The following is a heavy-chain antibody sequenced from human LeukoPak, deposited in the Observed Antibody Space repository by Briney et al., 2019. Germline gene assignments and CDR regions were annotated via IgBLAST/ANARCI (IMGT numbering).Heavy chain of an antibody. Sequence: GASVKVPCKASGYTFTSYGISWVRQAPGQGLEWMGWISAYNGNTNYAQKLQGRVTMTTDTSTSTAYMEPGSLRSDDTAVYYCAVTESYFPWYFDYWGQGTLVTVSS. CDR1: GYTFTSYG. J-gene: IGHJ4*02. CDR2: ISAYNGNT. D-gene: IGHD1-26*01. V-gene: IGHV1-18*01. CDR3: AVTESYFPWYFDY.